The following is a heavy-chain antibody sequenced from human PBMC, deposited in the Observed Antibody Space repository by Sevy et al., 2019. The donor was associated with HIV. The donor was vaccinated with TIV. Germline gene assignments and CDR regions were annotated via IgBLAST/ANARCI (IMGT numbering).Heavy chain of an antibody. Sequence: ASVKVSCKASGYTFTSYYMHWVRQAPGQGLEWMGIINPSGGSTSYAQKFQGRVTMTRDTSTSTVYMELSSLRSEDTAVYYGARWTGQRLYYYYGMDVWGQGTTVTVSS. CDR1: GYTFTSYY. V-gene: IGHV1-46*01. J-gene: IGHJ6*02. D-gene: IGHD1-1*01. CDR2: INPSGGST. CDR3: ARWTGQRLYYYYGMDV.